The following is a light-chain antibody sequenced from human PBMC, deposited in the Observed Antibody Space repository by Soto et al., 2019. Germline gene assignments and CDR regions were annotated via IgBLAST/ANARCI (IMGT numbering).Light chain of an antibody. CDR2: DAS. Sequence: EIVLTQSPATLSLSPGERATLSCRASQDVSKYLAWYQQKPGQAPRLLIYDASNRATGIPARFSGSGSGTDFTLTISSLEPEDCAIYYCQQRQYWPPITFGQGTRLEIK. V-gene: IGKV3-11*01. CDR3: QQRQYWPPIT. CDR1: QDVSKY. J-gene: IGKJ5*01.